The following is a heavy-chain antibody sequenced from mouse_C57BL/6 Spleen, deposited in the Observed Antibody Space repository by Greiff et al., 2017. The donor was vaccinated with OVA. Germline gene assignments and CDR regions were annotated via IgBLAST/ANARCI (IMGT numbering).Heavy chain of an antibody. V-gene: IGHV1-76*01. Sequence: VQLVESGAELVRPGASVKLSCKASGYTFTDYYINWVKQRPGQGLEWIARIYPGSGNTYYNEKFKGKATLTAEKSSSTAYMQLSSLTSEDSAVYFCARTDGRYFDVWGTGTTVTVSS. CDR1: GYTFTDYY. D-gene: IGHD2-3*01. CDR3: ARTDGRYFDV. J-gene: IGHJ1*03. CDR2: IYPGSGNT.